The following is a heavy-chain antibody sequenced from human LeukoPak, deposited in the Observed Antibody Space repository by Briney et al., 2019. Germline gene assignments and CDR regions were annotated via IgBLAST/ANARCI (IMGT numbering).Heavy chain of an antibody. J-gene: IGHJ4*02. Sequence: GGSLRLSRAASGFTFSSYAMSWVRQAPGKGLEWVSAISGSGGSTYYADSVKGRFTISRDNSKNTLYLQMNSLRAEDTAVYYCAKADSYSSSFDYWGQGTLVTVSS. D-gene: IGHD6-6*01. CDR1: GFTFSSYA. V-gene: IGHV3-23*01. CDR2: ISGSGGST. CDR3: AKADSYSSSFDY.